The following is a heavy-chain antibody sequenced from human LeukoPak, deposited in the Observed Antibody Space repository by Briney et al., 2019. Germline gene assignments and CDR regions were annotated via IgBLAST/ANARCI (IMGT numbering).Heavy chain of an antibody. CDR3: ARISGSSSRRNWFDP. Sequence: PSETLSLTCAVYGGSFSGYYWGWIRQPPGKGLEWIGEINHSGSTNYNPSLKSRVTISVDTSKNQFSLKLSSVTAADTAVYYCARISGSSSRRNWFDPWGQGTLVTVSS. CDR2: INHSGST. J-gene: IGHJ5*02. D-gene: IGHD6-6*01. CDR1: GGSFSGYY. V-gene: IGHV4-34*01.